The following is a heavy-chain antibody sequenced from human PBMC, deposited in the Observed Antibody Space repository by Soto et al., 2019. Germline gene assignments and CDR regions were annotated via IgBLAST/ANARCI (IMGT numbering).Heavy chain of an antibody. J-gene: IGHJ4*02. V-gene: IGHV1-18*01. D-gene: IGHD6-13*01. CDR2: INPASGST. CDR3: ARDLAAGDH. Sequence: QVQLVQSGAEVKKPGASVKVSCKVSGYTFTSYGISWVRQAPGQGLEWLGIINPASGSTNYAQDFQGRVTLTMDTSTTTVYMELSGLRAEDTAIFYCARDLAAGDHWGQGTLVTVSS. CDR1: GYTFTSYG.